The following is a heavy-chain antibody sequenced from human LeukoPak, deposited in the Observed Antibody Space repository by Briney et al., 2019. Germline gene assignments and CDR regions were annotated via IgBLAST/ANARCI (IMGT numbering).Heavy chain of an antibody. CDR3: ANRFTGGSYYFDY. CDR1: GFTFSSYA. D-gene: IGHD1-26*01. CDR2: ISGSGGST. J-gene: IGHJ4*02. Sequence: GGSLRLSCAASGFTFSSYAMSWVRQAPGEGLEWVSAISGSGGSTYYADSVKGRFTISRDNSKNTLYLQMNSLRAEDTAVYYCANRFTGGSYYFDYWGQGTLVTVSS. V-gene: IGHV3-23*01.